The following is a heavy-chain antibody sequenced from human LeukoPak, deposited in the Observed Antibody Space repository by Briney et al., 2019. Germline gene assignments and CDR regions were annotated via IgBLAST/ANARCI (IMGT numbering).Heavy chain of an antibody. V-gene: IGHV1-69*05. CDR3: ARDLAAGYSSSWYWGNWFDP. CDR1: GGTFSSYA. Sequence: SVKVSCKASGGTFSSYAISWVRQAPGQGLEWMGGIIPIFGTANYAQKLQGRVTMTTDTSTSTAYMELRSLRSDDTAVYYCARDLAAGYSSSWYWGNWFDPWGQGTLVTVSS. J-gene: IGHJ5*02. D-gene: IGHD6-13*01. CDR2: IIPIFGTA.